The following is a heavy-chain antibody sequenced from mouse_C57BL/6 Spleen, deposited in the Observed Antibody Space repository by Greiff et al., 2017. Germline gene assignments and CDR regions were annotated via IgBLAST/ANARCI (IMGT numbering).Heavy chain of an antibody. V-gene: IGHV1-26*01. J-gene: IGHJ3*01. CDR1: GYTFTDYY. CDR2: INPNNGGT. CDR3: ARELRLADY. D-gene: IGHD3-2*02. Sequence: VQLQQSGPELVKPGASVKISCKASGYTFTDYYMNWVKQSHGKSLEWIGDINPNNGGTSYNQKFKGTATLTVDKSSSTAYMELRSLTSEDSAVYYCARELRLADYWGQGTLVTVSA.